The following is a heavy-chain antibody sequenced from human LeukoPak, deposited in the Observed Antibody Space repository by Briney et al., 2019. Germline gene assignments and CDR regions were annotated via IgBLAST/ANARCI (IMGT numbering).Heavy chain of an antibody. Sequence: ASVEVSCKASGGTFSSYAISWVRQAPGQGLEWMGGIIPIFGTANYAQKFQGRVTITADESTSTAYMELSSLRSEDTAVYYCARDRLAYYDILTGYHDAFDIWGQGTMVTVSS. CDR3: ARDRLAYYDILTGYHDAFDI. D-gene: IGHD3-9*01. CDR1: GGTFSSYA. J-gene: IGHJ3*02. V-gene: IGHV1-69*13. CDR2: IIPIFGTA.